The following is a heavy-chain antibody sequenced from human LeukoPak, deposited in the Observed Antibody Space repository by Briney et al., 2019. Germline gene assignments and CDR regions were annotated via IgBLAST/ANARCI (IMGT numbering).Heavy chain of an antibody. CDR1: GFTFSTFA. Sequence: PGGSLRLSCAASGFTFSTFAMHWVRLSPGKGLEWASSITGSGPYMLYADSVKHRFIISRDNTKNLLYLEMNSLRAEDTAMYFCVRDVGAVRGEVYFDYWGQGTLATVSS. D-gene: IGHD3-10*01. J-gene: IGHJ4*02. CDR2: ITGSGPYM. CDR3: VRDVGAVRGEVYFDY. V-gene: IGHV3-21*06.